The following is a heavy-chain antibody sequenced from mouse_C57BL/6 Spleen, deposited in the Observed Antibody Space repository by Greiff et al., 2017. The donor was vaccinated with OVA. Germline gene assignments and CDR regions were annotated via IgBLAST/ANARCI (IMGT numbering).Heavy chain of an antibody. CDR1: GFTFSDYY. J-gene: IGHJ4*01. Sequence: EVQRVESEGGLVQPGSSMKLSCTASGFTFSDYYMAWVRQVPEKGLEWVANINYDGSSTYYLDSLKSRFIISRDNAKNILYLQMSSLKSEDTATYYCARERDYYGSSSYAMDYWGQGTSVTVSS. CDR2: INYDGSST. D-gene: IGHD1-1*01. V-gene: IGHV5-16*01. CDR3: ARERDYYGSSSYAMDY.